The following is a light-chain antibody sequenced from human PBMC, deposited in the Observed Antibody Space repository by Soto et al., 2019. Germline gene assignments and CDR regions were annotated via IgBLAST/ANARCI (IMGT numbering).Light chain of an antibody. CDR2: AAS. V-gene: IGKV1-5*03. Sequence: DIQMTQSPSALSASIGDRVTITCRASQSISIWLAWYQQKPGKAPKLLIYAASSLGSGVPSRFSGSGSGTEFTLTISSLQPDDFATYYCHHYNTYSTFGQGTRVDVK. J-gene: IGKJ1*01. CDR1: QSISIW. CDR3: HHYNTYST.